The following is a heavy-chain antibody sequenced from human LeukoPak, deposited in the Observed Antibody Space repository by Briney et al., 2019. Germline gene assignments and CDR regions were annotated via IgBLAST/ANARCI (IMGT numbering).Heavy chain of an antibody. D-gene: IGHD6-19*01. CDR2: IYHSGST. CDR1: GGSISSNNW. V-gene: IGHV4-4*02. Sequence: SETLSLTCAISGGSISSNNWWSWVRQPPGKGLEWIGEIYHSGSTNYNPSLKSRLTISVDKSKNQFSLILSSVTAADTAVYYCARAPPYGSGWSKGVFDYWGQGTLVTVSS. CDR3: ARAPPYGSGWSKGVFDY. J-gene: IGHJ4*02.